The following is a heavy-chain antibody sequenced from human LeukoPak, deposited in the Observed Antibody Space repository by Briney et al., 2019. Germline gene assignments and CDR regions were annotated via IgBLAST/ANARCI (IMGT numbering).Heavy chain of an antibody. CDR1: GGSFSGYY. J-gene: IGHJ6*03. Sequence: SETLSLTCAVYGGSFSGYYWSWIRQPPGKGLEWIGEINHSGSTNYNPPLKSRVTISVDTSKNQFSLKLSSVTAADAAVYYCARSGIAAAGTASHDYGDPYYYYMDVWGKGTTVTVSS. CDR2: INHSGST. CDR3: ARSGIAAAGTASHDYGDPYYYYMDV. D-gene: IGHD6-13*01. V-gene: IGHV4-34*01.